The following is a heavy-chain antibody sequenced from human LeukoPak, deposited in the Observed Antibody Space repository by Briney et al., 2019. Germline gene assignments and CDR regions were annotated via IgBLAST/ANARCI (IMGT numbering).Heavy chain of an antibody. CDR3: ARGDGYNFFDY. CDR1: GFTFSNYA. CDR2: ISGSGGST. Sequence: PGGSLRLSCAASGFTFSNYAMSWVRQAPGKGLEWVSSISGSGGSTYYADSVKGRFTISRDNSENTLYLQMKSLRAEDTAVYYCARGDGYNFFDYWGQGTLVTVSS. V-gene: IGHV3-23*01. D-gene: IGHD5-24*01. J-gene: IGHJ4*02.